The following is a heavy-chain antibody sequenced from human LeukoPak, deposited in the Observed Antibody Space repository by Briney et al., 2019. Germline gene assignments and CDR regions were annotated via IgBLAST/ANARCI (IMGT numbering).Heavy chain of an antibody. J-gene: IGHJ4*02. V-gene: IGHV4-59*08. CDR3: ARRGNFDC. CDR1: GDSITNDY. CDR2: SHYTGKT. D-gene: IGHD6-13*01. Sequence: SETLSLTCAVSGDSITNDYWSWIRQPPGEGLEWIGYSHYTGKTYYNPSLKSRVTMSVDTSKSQFSLRLTSVTAADTAVYYCARRGNFDCWGQGTLVTVSS.